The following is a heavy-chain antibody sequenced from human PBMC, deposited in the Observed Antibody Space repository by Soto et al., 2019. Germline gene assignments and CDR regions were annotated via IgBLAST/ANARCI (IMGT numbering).Heavy chain of an antibody. CDR2: ISAYNGNT. CDR1: GYTCTSYG. CDR3: ARVQEDRVVVVAATGAFDI. D-gene: IGHD2-15*01. V-gene: IGHV1-18*01. J-gene: IGHJ3*02. Sequence: GASVKVSCKASGYTCTSYGISWVRQAPGQGLEWMGWISAYNGNTNYAQKLQGRVTMTTDTSTSTAYMELRSLRSDDTAVYYCARVQEDRVVVVAATGAFDIWGQGTMVTVSS.